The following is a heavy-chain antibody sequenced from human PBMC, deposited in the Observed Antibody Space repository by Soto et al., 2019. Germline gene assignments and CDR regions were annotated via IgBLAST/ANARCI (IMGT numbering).Heavy chain of an antibody. CDR2: ITYSGSNT. Sequence: GGSLRLSCTASGFTFGTYSMHWVRQAPGKGLEWVAAITYSGSNTYYADSVKGRFTISRDNSKNALYVQMNSLRAEDTAVYYTAKATKWHGDCDFDYWGRGTLVTVSS. V-gene: IGHV3-30-3*01. D-gene: IGHD2-21*02. CDR3: AKATKWHGDCDFDY. CDR1: GFTFGTYS. J-gene: IGHJ4*02.